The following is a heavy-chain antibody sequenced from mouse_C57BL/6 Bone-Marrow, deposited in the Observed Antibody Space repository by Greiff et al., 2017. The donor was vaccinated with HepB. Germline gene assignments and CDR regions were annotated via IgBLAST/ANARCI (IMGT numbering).Heavy chain of an antibody. D-gene: IGHD2-2*01. CDR3: ARDGVTTKGAWFAY. J-gene: IGHJ3*01. CDR1: GYTFTSYW. Sequence: QVQLQQPGAELVMPGASVKLSCKASGYTFTSYWMHWVKQRPGQGLEWIGEIDPSDSYTNYNQKFKGKSTLTVDKSSSTAYMQLSSLTSEDSAVYYCARDGVTTKGAWFAYWGKGTLVTVSA. CDR2: IDPSDSYT. V-gene: IGHV1-69*01.